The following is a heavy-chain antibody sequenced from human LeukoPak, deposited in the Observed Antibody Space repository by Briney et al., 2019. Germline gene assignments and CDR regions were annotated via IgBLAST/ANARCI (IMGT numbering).Heavy chain of an antibody. CDR3: AGRRDSYGRDPKPFDY. V-gene: IGHV1-69*05. Sequence: SVKVSCKASGGTFSSYAISWVRQAPGQGLEWMGRIIPIFGTANYAQKFQGRVTITTDESTSTAYMELSRLRSEDTALYYCAGRRDSYGRDPKPFDYWGQGTLVTVSS. CDR1: GGTFSSYA. J-gene: IGHJ4*02. CDR2: IIPIFGTA. D-gene: IGHD5-18*01.